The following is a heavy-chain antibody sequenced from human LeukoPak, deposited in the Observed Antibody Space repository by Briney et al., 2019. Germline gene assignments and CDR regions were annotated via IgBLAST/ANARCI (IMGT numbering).Heavy chain of an antibody. CDR2: IYYSGST. D-gene: IGHD6-19*01. J-gene: IGHJ3*02. CDR3: ARDHSSGWYRGAFDI. CDR1: GGSISSYY. V-gene: IGHV4-59*01. Sequence: SETLSLTCTVSGGSISSYYWSWIRHPPGKGLEGIGYIYYSGSTNYNPSLKSQVTISVDTSKNQFSLKLSSVTAADTAMYYCARDHSSGWYRGAFDIWGQGTRLTVSS.